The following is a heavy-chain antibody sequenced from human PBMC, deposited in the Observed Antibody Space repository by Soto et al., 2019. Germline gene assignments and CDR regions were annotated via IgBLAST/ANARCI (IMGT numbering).Heavy chain of an antibody. J-gene: IGHJ4*02. V-gene: IGHV3-74*01. CDR3: VKGYGSSAVGFDY. Sequence: GGSLRLSCAASRFTFSSYWMHLVRQAPGKGLVWVSRINNDESSTNYADSVKGRFTISRDNAKNTLYLQMNSLRAEDTAVYYCVKGYGSSAVGFDYWGQGTLVTVSS. CDR1: RFTFSSYW. D-gene: IGHD3-22*01. CDR2: INNDESST.